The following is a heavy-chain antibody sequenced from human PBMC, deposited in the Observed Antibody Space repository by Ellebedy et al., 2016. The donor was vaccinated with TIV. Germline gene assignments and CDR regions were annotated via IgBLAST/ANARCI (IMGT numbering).Heavy chain of an antibody. V-gene: IGHV1-2*02. CDR2: INPNSGGT. CDR1: GYTFTGYY. D-gene: IGHD6-19*01. CDR3: ARHFQWLVPFDY. Sequence: AASVKVSCKASGYTFTGYYMHWVRQAPGQGLEWMGWINPNSGGTNYAQKFQGRVTMTRDTSISTAYMELSRLRSDDTAVYYCARHFQWLVPFDYWGQGTLVTVSS. J-gene: IGHJ4*02.